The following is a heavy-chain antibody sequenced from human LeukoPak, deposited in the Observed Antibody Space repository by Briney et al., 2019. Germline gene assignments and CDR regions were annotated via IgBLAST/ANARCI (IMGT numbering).Heavy chain of an antibody. CDR3: AKGENYYDSSGYYPPQKNFDY. CDR1: GFTFSSYW. V-gene: IGHV3-23*01. D-gene: IGHD3-22*01. J-gene: IGHJ4*02. CDR2: ISGSGGST. Sequence: GGSLRLSCAASGFTFSSYWMAWVRQAPGKGLEWVSAISGSGGSTYYADSVKGRFTISRDNSKNTLYLQMNSLRAEDTAVYYCAKGENYYDSSGYYPPQKNFDYWGQGTLVTVSS.